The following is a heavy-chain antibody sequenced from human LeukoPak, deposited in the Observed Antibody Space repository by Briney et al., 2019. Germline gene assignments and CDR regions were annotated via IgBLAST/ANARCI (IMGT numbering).Heavy chain of an antibody. D-gene: IGHD2-21*01. Sequence: PSETLSLTCTVSGGSISRGSYYWSWIRQPAGKGLEWIGRIYTSGSTNYNPSLKSRVTISVDTSKNQFSLKLSSVTAADTAVYYCAREWGRAYSPDVAYDYWGQGTLVTVSS. CDR2: IYTSGST. J-gene: IGHJ4*02. CDR3: AREWGRAYSPDVAYDY. V-gene: IGHV4-61*02. CDR1: GGSISRGSYY.